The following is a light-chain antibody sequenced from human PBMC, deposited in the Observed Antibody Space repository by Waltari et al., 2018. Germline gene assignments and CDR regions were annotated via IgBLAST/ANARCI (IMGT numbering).Light chain of an antibody. J-gene: IGLJ2*01. CDR3: SSYTSSSPLV. CDR1: RSDVGGYNY. CDR2: DVS. V-gene: IGLV2-14*01. Sequence: QSALTQPASVSGSPGQSITISCTGTRSDVGGYNYVSWYQQHPGKAPKLMIYDVSKRPSGVSNRFSGSKSGNTASLTISGLQAEDEADYYCSSYTSSSPLVFGGGTKLTVL.